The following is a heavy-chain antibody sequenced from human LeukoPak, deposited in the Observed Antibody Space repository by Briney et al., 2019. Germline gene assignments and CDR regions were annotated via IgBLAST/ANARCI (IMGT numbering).Heavy chain of an antibody. CDR1: GYTFTGYY. D-gene: IGHD4-17*01. CDR2: INPNSGGT. Sequence: ASVKVSCKASGYTFTGYYMHWVRQAPGQGLEWMGWINPNSGGTNYAQKFQGRVTMTRDTSISIAYMELSRLRSDDTAVYYCAAATTETTREARNWYFDLWGRGTLVTVSS. V-gene: IGHV1-2*02. J-gene: IGHJ2*01. CDR3: AAATTETTREARNWYFDL.